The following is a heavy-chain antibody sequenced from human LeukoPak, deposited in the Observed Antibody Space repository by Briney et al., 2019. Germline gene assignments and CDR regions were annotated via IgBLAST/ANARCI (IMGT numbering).Heavy chain of an antibody. Sequence: GASVKVSCKASGYTFTSYDINWVRQAPGQGLEWMGGIIPIFGTANYAQKFQGRVTITADESTSTAYMELSSLRSEDTAVYYCARCRDYYGSGRNYYYMDVWGKGTTVTVSS. CDR1: GYTFTSYD. CDR3: ARCRDYYGSGRNYYYMDV. D-gene: IGHD3-10*01. J-gene: IGHJ6*03. CDR2: IIPIFGTA. V-gene: IGHV1-69*13.